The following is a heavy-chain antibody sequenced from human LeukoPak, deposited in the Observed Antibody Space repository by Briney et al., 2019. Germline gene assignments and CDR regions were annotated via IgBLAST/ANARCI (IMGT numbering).Heavy chain of an antibody. CDR2: INHSGST. V-gene: IGHV4-34*01. CDR1: GGSFSGYY. Sequence: SETLSLTCAVYGGSFSGYYWSWIRQPPGKRLEWIGEINHSGSTNYNPSLKSRVTISVDTSKNQFSLKLSSVTAADTAVYYCARGPRSLVVPAAILKAHWGFDPWGQGTLVTVSS. CDR3: ARGPRSLVVPAAILKAHWGFDP. D-gene: IGHD2-2*02. J-gene: IGHJ5*02.